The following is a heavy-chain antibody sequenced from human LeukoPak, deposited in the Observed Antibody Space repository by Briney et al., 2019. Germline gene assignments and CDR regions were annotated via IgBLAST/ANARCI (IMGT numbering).Heavy chain of an antibody. CDR1: GGTFSSYA. CDR3: ARDLLAYCGGDCYSGYGMDV. Sequence: ASVKVSCKASGGTFSSYAISWVRQAPGQGLEWMGGFIPIFGTANYAQKFQGRVTITADESTSTAYMELSNLRSEDTAVYYCARDLLAYCGGDCYSGYGMDVWGQGTTVTVSS. CDR2: FIPIFGTA. J-gene: IGHJ6*02. D-gene: IGHD2-21*02. V-gene: IGHV1-69*01.